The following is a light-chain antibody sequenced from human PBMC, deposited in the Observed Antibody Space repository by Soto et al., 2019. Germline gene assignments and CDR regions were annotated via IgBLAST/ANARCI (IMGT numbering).Light chain of an antibody. CDR1: QSLNNW. CDR3: QQFNSYLWT. V-gene: IGKV1-5*03. CDR2: KAS. Sequence: DIQMTQSPSTLSASVGDRVTITCRASQSLNNWLAWYQQKPGKAPKLLIYKASSLETGVPSRFSGSGSGTEFTLTISSLQPDDFADYYCQQFNSYLWTFGQGTRVEIK. J-gene: IGKJ1*01.